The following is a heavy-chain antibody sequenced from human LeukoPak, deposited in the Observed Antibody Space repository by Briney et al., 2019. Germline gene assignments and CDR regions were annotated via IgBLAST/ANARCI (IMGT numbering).Heavy chain of an antibody. CDR1: GFTFNSYS. D-gene: IGHD3-10*01. V-gene: IGHV3-21*01. J-gene: IGHJ4*02. CDR3: ARDSTAYYSNY. Sequence: GGSLRLSCTASGFTFNSYSMNWVRQATGKGLEWVSSISSSSSYIYYADSVKGRFTISRDNAKNSLYLQMNSLRAEDTAVYYCARDSTAYYSNYWGQGTLVTVSS. CDR2: ISSSSSYI.